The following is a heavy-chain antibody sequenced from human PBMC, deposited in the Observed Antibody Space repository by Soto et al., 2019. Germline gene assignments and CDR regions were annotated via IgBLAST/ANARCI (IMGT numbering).Heavy chain of an antibody. D-gene: IGHD2-2*01. CDR1: GGTFSSYA. J-gene: IGHJ5*02. V-gene: IGHV1-69*13. Sequence: SVKVSCKASGGTFSSYAISWVRQAPGQGLEWVGGIIPDFGTANYAQKFQGKVTITADESTSTAYMELSSLRSEDTAVYYCARQAHCSSSSCPLVNWVDPWGQGTLVTVSS. CDR3: ARQAHCSSSSCPLVNWVDP. CDR2: IIPDFGTA.